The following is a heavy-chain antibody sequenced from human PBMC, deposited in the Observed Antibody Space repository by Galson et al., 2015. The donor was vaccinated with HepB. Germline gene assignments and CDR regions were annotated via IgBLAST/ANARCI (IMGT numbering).Heavy chain of an antibody. D-gene: IGHD6-13*01. J-gene: IGHJ4*02. CDR2: ISSSGSYT. Sequence: SLRLSCAASGFTFSGYYMSWIRQAPGKGLEWVSYISSSGSYTNYADSVKGRFTISRDNAKNSLYLQMNSLRAEDTAVYYCARGDSSSWYVFVPDYWGQGTLVTVSS. CDR1: GFTFSGYY. V-gene: IGHV3-11*06. CDR3: ARGDSSSWYVFVPDY.